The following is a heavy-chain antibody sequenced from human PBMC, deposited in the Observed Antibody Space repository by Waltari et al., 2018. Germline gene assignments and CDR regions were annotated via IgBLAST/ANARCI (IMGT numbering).Heavy chain of an antibody. CDR1: GERDSSNSAA. CDR2: TYYRSKWYN. Sequence: QVQLQQSGPGLVKPSQTLSLTCAISGERDSSNSAAWNWIRQSPSRGLEWLGRTYYRSKWYNDYALSVKSRITINPDTSKNQFSLQLNSVTPEDTAVYYCARLVGATRWWFDPWGQGTLVTVSS. V-gene: IGHV6-1*01. J-gene: IGHJ5*02. CDR3: ARLVGATRWWFDP. D-gene: IGHD1-26*01.